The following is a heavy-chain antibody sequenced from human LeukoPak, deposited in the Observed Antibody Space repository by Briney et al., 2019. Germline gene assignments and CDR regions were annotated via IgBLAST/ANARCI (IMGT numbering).Heavy chain of an antibody. Sequence: GGSLRLSCAASGFTFSNYWMHWVRQAPGKGLAWVSRIKGDGSHTIYADSVKGRFTISRDNAKNTLCLQMNSLRAEDTAVYYCARDHLWAFDYWGQGILVTVSS. CDR1: GFTFSNYW. V-gene: IGHV3-74*01. D-gene: IGHD3-3*02. CDR2: IKGDGSHT. CDR3: ARDHLWAFDY. J-gene: IGHJ4*02.